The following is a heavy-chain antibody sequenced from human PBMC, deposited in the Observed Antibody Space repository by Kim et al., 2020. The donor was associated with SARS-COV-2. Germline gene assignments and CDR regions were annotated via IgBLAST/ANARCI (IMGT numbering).Heavy chain of an antibody. V-gene: IGHV3-30*18. J-gene: IGHJ2*01. CDR3: AKISSGGSWRGYYWYFDL. D-gene: IGHD2-15*01. CDR1: GFTFSSYG. Sequence: GGSLRLSCAASGFTFSSYGMHWVRQAPGKGLEWVAVISYDGSNKYYADSVKGRFTISRDNSKNTLYLQMNSLRAEDTAVYYCAKISSGGSWRGYYWYFDLWGRGTLVTVSS. CDR2: ISYDGSNK.